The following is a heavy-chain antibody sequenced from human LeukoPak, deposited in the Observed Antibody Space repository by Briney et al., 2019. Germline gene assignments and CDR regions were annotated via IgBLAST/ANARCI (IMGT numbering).Heavy chain of an antibody. CDR1: GFTFSSYA. V-gene: IGHV3-30*04. Sequence: PGGSLRLSCAASGFTFSSYAMHWVRQAPGKGLGWVAVISYDGSNKYYADSVKGRFTISRDNSKNTLYLQMNSLRAEDTAVYYCAREKGYDILTGYYRNAFDIWGQGTMVTVSS. D-gene: IGHD3-9*01. CDR2: ISYDGSNK. J-gene: IGHJ3*02. CDR3: AREKGYDILTGYYRNAFDI.